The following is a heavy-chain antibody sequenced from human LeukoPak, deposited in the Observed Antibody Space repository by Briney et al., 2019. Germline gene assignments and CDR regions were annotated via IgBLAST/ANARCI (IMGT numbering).Heavy chain of an antibody. CDR3: ARDRDSSGLRDFDL. Sequence: SETLSLTCTVSGGSISSYYWSWIRQPPGTGLGWIGYIYYSGNTNYNPSLKSRVSISIDTSKNQFSLQLSSVTAADTAVYYCARDRDSSGLRDFDLWGRGTLVTVSA. D-gene: IGHD3-22*01. CDR2: IYYSGNT. V-gene: IGHV4-59*01. CDR1: GGSISSYY. J-gene: IGHJ2*01.